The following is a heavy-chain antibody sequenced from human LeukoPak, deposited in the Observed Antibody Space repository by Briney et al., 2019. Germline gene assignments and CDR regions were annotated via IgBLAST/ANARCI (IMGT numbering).Heavy chain of an antibody. CDR3: ARGGECSSAPSDF. Sequence: PGGSLRLSCAASGFTFSNFAIHWVRQAPGKGLEFVSAINRSGDSTFYAHSVKGRFTLSRDNSENTLYLQMGSVRAEDMGVYYCARGGECSSAPSDFWGQGTLVTVSS. J-gene: IGHJ4*02. CDR2: INRSGDST. CDR1: GFTFSNFA. D-gene: IGHD6-6*01. V-gene: IGHV3-64*01.